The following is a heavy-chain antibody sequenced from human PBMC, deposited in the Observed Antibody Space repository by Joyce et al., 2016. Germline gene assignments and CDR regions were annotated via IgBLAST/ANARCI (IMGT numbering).Heavy chain of an antibody. CDR2: INPSGGSP. D-gene: IGHD4-17*01. V-gene: IGHV1-46*01. J-gene: IGHJ5*02. CDR1: GYLFTRFY. Sequence: QVQLVQSGAEMKRPGASVKVSCKPSGYLFTRFYMHGVRQAPGHGLEWMVIINPSGGSPTYAPKFRDRVTMTRDTSTTTVYLEMSSLRPEDTAVYYCARQMHDFGDYEAFDPWGQGTL. CDR3: ARQMHDFGDYEAFDP.